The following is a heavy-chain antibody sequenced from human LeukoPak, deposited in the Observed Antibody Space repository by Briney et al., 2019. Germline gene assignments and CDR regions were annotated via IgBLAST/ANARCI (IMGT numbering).Heavy chain of an antibody. D-gene: IGHD6-19*01. Sequence: PSETLSLTCTVSGGSISSYYWSWIRQPAGKGLEWIGRIYTSGSTNYNPSLKSRVTMSVDTSKKQFSLKLSSVTAADTAVYYCAREGGQWLVPPSFDYWGQGTLVTVSS. CDR2: IYTSGST. V-gene: IGHV4-4*07. J-gene: IGHJ4*02. CDR3: AREGGQWLVPPSFDY. CDR1: GGSISSYY.